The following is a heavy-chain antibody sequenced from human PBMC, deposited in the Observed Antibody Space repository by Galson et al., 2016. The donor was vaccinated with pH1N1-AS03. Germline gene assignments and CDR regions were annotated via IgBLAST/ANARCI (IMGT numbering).Heavy chain of an antibody. CDR3: ARVRSEWLGVNSSWYGIDS. V-gene: IGHV4-59*01. CDR1: AGSISTYY. J-gene: IGHJ4*02. D-gene: IGHD2-2*01. CDR2: IYFSGRT. Sequence: SETLSLTCTVSAGSISTYYWTWIRQPPGRGLEWIGYIYFSGRTNCSPSLKSRANISLDRSRNQFSLNLNSVTAADTAVYYCARVRSEWLGVNSSWYGIDSWGQATLVTVSS.